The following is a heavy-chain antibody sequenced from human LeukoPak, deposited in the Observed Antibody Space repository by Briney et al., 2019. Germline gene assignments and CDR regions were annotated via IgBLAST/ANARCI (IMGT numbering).Heavy chain of an antibody. CDR3: ASASGSYLRKAAIFDY. Sequence: GASVKVSCKASGYTFTSYYMHWVRQAPGQGLEWMGIINPSGGGTSYAQKFQGRVTMTRDTSTSTVYMELSSLRSEDTAVYYCASASGSYLRKAAIFDYWGQGTLVTVSS. CDR2: INPSGGGT. D-gene: IGHD1-26*01. CDR1: GYTFTSYY. V-gene: IGHV1-46*01. J-gene: IGHJ4*02.